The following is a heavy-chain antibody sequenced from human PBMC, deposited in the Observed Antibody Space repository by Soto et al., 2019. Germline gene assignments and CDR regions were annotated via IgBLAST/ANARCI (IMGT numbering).Heavy chain of an antibody. CDR3: ARGGGPMVRGVEVFDY. V-gene: IGHV4-31*03. D-gene: IGHD3-10*01. CDR2: SYYSGST. J-gene: IGHJ4*02. Sequence: QVQLQESGPGLVKPSQTLSLTCTVSGGSISSGGYYWSWIRQHPGKGLEWIGYSYYSGSTYYNPSLKSRVTITVDTSKNQSSLKLSSVAAADTAVYYCARGGGPMVRGVEVFDYWGQGTLVTVSS. CDR1: GGSISSGGYY.